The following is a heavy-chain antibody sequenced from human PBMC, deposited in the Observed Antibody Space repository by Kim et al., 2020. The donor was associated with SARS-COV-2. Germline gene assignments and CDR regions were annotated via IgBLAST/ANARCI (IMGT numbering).Heavy chain of an antibody. CDR1: GYTFTSYG. Sequence: ASVKVSCKASGYTFTSYGISWVRQAPGQGLEWMGWISAYNGNTNYAQKLQGRVTMTTDTSTSTAYMELRSLRSDDTAVYYCARDRGPYYDSSGYYERRGDVWGQGTLVTVSS. CDR2: ISAYNGNT. CDR3: ARDRGPYYDSSGYYERRGDV. V-gene: IGHV1-18*01. J-gene: IGHJ4*02. D-gene: IGHD3-22*01.